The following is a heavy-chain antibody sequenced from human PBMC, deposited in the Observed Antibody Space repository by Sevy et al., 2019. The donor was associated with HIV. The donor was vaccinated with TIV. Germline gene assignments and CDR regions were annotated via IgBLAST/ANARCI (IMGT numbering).Heavy chain of an antibody. V-gene: IGHV3-74*01. CDR2: MNSDGTVI. CDR3: VRGTSGWYGVDF. Sequence: GGSLRLSCAASGFTFSNYAMGWVRQAPGKGLEWVSYMNSDGTVIKYADFVQGRFIMSRDNAKNTLFLQMNSLTVADTALYHCVRGTSGWYGVDFWGQGTLVTVSS. D-gene: IGHD6-19*01. CDR1: GFTFSNYA. J-gene: IGHJ4*02.